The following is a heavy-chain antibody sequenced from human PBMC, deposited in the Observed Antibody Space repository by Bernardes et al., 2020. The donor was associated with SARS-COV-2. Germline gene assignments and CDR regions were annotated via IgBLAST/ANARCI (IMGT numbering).Heavy chain of an antibody. D-gene: IGHD6-13*01. V-gene: IGHV1-18*04. Sequence: ASMKVSCKASGYTFTTYGITWVRQAPGQGLEWMGRISAYNGKPNYAQKFQGRVTMTTDTPTNTAYMELRSLRTDDTAVYYCANMMSYSSSWYYFDYWGQGTLVTVSP. CDR2: ISAYNGKP. CDR3: ANMMSYSSSWYYFDY. CDR1: GYTFTTYG. J-gene: IGHJ4*02.